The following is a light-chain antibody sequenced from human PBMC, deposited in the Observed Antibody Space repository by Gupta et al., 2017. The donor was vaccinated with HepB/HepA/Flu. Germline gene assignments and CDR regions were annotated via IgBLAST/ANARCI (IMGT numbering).Light chain of an antibody. J-gene: IGLJ2*01. Sequence: QSVLTQSPSVSGAPGQSLTISCTGTFSNIGAGFDVHWYQQLPGTAPKLLIYGNTNRPSGVPDRVSGSKSGTSASLAITGLQAEDEADYYCQSYDNTLTGVVFGGGTKVTVL. CDR2: GNT. CDR3: QSYDNTLTGVV. V-gene: IGLV1-40*01. CDR1: FSNIGAGFD.